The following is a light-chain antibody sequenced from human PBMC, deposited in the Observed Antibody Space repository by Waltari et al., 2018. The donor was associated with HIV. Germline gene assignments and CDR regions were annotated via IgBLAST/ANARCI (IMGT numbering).Light chain of an antibody. CDR1: SSDVGGYNY. CDR3: CSYAGSYTR. J-gene: IGLJ2*01. Sequence: QSALTQPRPVSGSPGQSVTFPCTGPSSDVGGYNYVSWYQQHPGKAPKLMIYDVSKRPSGVPDRFSGSKSGNTASLTISGLQAEDEADYYCCSYAGSYTRFGGGTKLTVL. V-gene: IGLV2-11*01. CDR2: DVS.